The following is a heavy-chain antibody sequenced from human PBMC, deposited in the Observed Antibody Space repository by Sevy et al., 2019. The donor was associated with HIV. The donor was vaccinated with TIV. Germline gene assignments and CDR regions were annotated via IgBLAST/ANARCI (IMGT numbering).Heavy chain of an antibody. Sequence: GGSLRLSCAASGFTFSSYAMNWVRQAPGKGLEWVSSINAISSNIYYTDSVKGRFTISRDNSKNTLYLQMNSLRAEDTAVYYCAKEGGGYYYDSSGLFDYWGQGTLVTVSS. J-gene: IGHJ4*02. CDR3: AKEGGGYYYDSSGLFDY. V-gene: IGHV3-23*01. CDR1: GFTFSSYA. D-gene: IGHD3-22*01. CDR2: INAISSNI.